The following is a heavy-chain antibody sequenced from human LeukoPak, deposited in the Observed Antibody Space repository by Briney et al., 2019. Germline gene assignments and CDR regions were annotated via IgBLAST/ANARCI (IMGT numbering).Heavy chain of an antibody. CDR1: GFTFSDYY. D-gene: IGHD5-12*01. J-gene: IGHJ4*02. V-gene: IGHV3-11*06. CDR2: ISSSSSYT. CDR3: ARVADGYSGYDSIDY. Sequence: PGGSLRLSCAASGFTFSDYYMSWIRQAPGKGLEWVSYISSSSSYTNYADSVKGRFTISRDNAKNSLYLQMNSLRAEDTAVCYCARVADGYSGYDSIDYWGQGTLVAVSS.